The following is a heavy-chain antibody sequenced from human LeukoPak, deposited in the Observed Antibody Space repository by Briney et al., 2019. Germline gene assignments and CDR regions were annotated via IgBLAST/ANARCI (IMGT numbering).Heavy chain of an antibody. CDR3: AKDLQLGIVVVTAIYFDY. CDR2: ISGSGGST. V-gene: IGHV3-23*01. Sequence: PGGSLRLSCAASGFTFSSYDMSWVRQAPGKGLEWVTAISGSGGSTYYADSVKGRFTISRDNSKNTLYLQMNSLRAEDTAVYYCAKDLQLGIVVVTAIYFDYWGQGTLVTVSS. D-gene: IGHD2-21*02. J-gene: IGHJ4*02. CDR1: GFTFSSYD.